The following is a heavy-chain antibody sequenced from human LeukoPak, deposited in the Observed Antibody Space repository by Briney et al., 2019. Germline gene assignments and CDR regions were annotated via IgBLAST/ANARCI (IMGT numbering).Heavy chain of an antibody. J-gene: IGHJ5*02. V-gene: IGHV4-39*01. D-gene: IGHD3-10*01. Sequence: PSETLSLTCTVSGGSISSSSYYWGWIRQPPGKGLEWIGSIYYSGSTYYNPSLKSRVTISVDTSKNQFSLKLSSVTAADTAVYYCASTGLGFGELSWWFDPWGQGTLVTVSS. CDR2: IYYSGST. CDR3: ASTGLGFGELSWWFDP. CDR1: GGSISSSSYY.